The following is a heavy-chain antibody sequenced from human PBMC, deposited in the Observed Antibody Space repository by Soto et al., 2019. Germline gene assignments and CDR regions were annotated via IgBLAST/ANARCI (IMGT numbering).Heavy chain of an antibody. CDR2: IYHSGSN. Sequence: QVQLQESGPGLVKPSGTLSLTCAVSGGSISSSNWWSWVRQPPGKGLEWIGEIYHSGSNNYNPSLKTRVTLAVDKSEKQSSLKLSCVAAAETGVYYCARVTSGEFQIGEYSCGWYPFDYWGQGTLVTVSS. J-gene: IGHJ4*02. CDR1: GGSISSSNW. CDR3: ARVTSGEFQIGEYSCGWYPFDY. D-gene: IGHD6-19*01. V-gene: IGHV4-4*02.